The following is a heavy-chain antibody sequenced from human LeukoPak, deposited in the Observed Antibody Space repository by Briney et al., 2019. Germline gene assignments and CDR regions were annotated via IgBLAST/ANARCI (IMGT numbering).Heavy chain of an antibody. D-gene: IGHD3-9*01. CDR2: IVVGSGNT. V-gene: IGHV1-58*02. Sequence: ASVKVSCKASGFTFTSSAMQWVRHARGQRLEWIGWIVVGSGNTNYAQKFQERVTITRDMSTSTAYMELSSLRSEDTAVYYCAEDPEYDILTGYKNWGQGTLVTVSS. CDR3: AEDPEYDILTGYKN. J-gene: IGHJ4*02. CDR1: GFTFTSSA.